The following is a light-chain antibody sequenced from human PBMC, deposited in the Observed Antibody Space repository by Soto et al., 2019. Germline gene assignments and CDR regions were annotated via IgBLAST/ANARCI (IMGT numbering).Light chain of an antibody. V-gene: IGLV4-69*01. J-gene: IGLJ1*01. CDR3: QTWGTGIRV. Sequence: QSVLTQSPSASASLGASVKLTCTLSSGHSRYAIAWHQQQPEKGPRYLMKLNSDGSHSKGDGIPDRFSGSSSGAERYLTISSRQSEEEADYYCQTWGTGIRVFGTGTKVTVL. CDR1: SGHSRYA. CDR2: LNSDGSH.